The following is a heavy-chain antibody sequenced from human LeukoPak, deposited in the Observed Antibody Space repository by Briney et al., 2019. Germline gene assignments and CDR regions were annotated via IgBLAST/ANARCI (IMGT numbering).Heavy chain of an antibody. V-gene: IGHV4-31*03. Sequence: SETLSLTCTVSGGSISSGGYYWSWIRQHPGKGLEWIGYIYYNGSTYYNPSLKSRVTISVDTSKNQFSLKLSSVTAADTAVYYCARDTRGLYYYYGMDVWGQGTTVTVSS. CDR3: ARDTRGLYYYYGMDV. CDR1: GGSISSGGYY. D-gene: IGHD2-2*01. J-gene: IGHJ6*02. CDR2: IYYNGST.